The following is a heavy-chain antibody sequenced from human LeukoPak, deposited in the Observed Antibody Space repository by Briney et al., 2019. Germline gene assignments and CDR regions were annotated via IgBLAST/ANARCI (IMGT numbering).Heavy chain of an antibody. CDR2: INFIGRT. CDR1: GFSVSDPLSY. Sequence: SETLSLTCTVSGFSVSDPLSYWGWVRKPPGKGLEWIAEINFIGRTSYDSSLNSRVTMSVDTSKNQFSLKMTSVSAADTAVYFCARLTKGRYFDYIFAFWGQGILVTVSS. D-gene: IGHD3-9*01. V-gene: IGHV4-39*01. J-gene: IGHJ4*02. CDR3: ARLTKGRYFDYIFAF.